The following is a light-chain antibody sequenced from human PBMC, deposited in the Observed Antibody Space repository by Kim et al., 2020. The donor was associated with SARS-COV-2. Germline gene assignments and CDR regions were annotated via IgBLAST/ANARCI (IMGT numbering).Light chain of an antibody. CDR3: QQYINWPYT. CDR2: GAF. Sequence: EIVMTQSPATLSVPPGERATLSCRASQSVSSNLAWYQQKPGQAPRLLIYGAFTRATGIPARFSGSGSGTEFTLTINSLQSEDFAVYYCQQYINWPYTFGQGTKLEI. J-gene: IGKJ2*01. CDR1: QSVSSN. V-gene: IGKV3-15*01.